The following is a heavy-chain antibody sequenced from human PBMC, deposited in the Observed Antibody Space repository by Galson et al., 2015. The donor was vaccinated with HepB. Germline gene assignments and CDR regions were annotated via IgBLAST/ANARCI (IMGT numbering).Heavy chain of an antibody. CDR1: GFTFSNYW. J-gene: IGHJ3*02. CDR3: AIQPPLRLGELSSDAFDI. D-gene: IGHD3-16*02. Sequence: SLRLSCAASGFTFSNYWMSWVRQAPGKGLEWVANIKQDGSEKYYVDSVKGRFTISRDNAKNSLYLQMNSLRAEDTAVYYCAIQPPLRLGELSSDAFDIWGQGTMVTVSS. V-gene: IGHV3-7*03. CDR2: IKQDGSEK.